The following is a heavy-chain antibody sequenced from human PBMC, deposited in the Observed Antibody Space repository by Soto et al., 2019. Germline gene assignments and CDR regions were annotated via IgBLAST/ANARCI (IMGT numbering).Heavy chain of an antibody. CDR3: IKNTDR. CDR1: GFRFRSHA. J-gene: IGHJ6*01. V-gene: IGHV3-23*01. CDR2: ISASGTDT. Sequence: SGGSLRLSCAASGFRFRSHAMHWVRQAPGKGLEWVAGISASGTDTFYGDSVKGRFTVSRDNSDNTVSLLLRALTTDDTATYYCIKNTDRWGQGTAVTVSA.